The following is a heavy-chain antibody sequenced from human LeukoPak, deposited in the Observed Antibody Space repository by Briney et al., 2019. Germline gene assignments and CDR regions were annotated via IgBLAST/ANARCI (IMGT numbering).Heavy chain of an antibody. J-gene: IGHJ4*02. V-gene: IGHV3-11*04. CDR3: ARGGPTGALDY. CDR1: GFNFNDYY. D-gene: IGHD7-27*01. Sequence: GSLSLSCAASGFNFNDYYMSWIRQAPGKGLEWGSYINSSGSSIYYADSVKGRFTISRDNAKNSLYMQMTSLRVEDTAVYYCARGGPTGALDYWGQGTLVTVSS. CDR2: INSSGSSI.